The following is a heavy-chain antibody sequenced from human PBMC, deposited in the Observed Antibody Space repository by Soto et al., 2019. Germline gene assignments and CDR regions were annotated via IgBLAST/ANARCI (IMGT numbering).Heavy chain of an antibody. CDR2: IYYSGST. V-gene: IGHV4-31*03. CDR1: GGSISSGGYY. Sequence: QVQLQESGPGLVKPSQTLSLTCTVSGGSISSGGYYWSWIRQHPGKGLEWIGYIYYSGSTFYNPYLKSRVTIAVDTSKNQFSLKLSSVTAADTAVYYCAAHHPSTYNWFDPWGQGTLVTVSS. J-gene: IGHJ5*02. CDR3: AAHHPSTYNWFDP.